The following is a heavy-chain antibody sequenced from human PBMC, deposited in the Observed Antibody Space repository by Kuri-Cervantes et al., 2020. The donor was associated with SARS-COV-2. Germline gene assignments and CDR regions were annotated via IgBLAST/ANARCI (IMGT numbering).Heavy chain of an antibody. CDR3: AREMGRFWSNYYPTYFDY. J-gene: IGHJ4*02. CDR1: GGSISSSSYY. D-gene: IGHD3-3*01. V-gene: IGHV4-39*02. CDR2: IYYSGST. Sequence: SETLSLTCTVSGGSISSSSYYWGWIRQPPGKGLEWIGSIYYSGSTYYNPSLKSRVTISVDTSKNQFSLKLSSVTAADTAVYYCAREMGRFWSNYYPTYFDYWGQGTLVTVSS.